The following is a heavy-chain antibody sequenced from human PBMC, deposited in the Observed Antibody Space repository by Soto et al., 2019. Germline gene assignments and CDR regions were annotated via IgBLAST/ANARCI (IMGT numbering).Heavy chain of an antibody. J-gene: IGHJ5*02. CDR3: VRGSYHSDGVRHNLGFFGP. CDR2: IWSDGNDK. V-gene: IGHV3-33*01. D-gene: IGHD2-8*02. Sequence: QAHLVESGGGVVQPGGSLRLSCTTSGFTFNTFALHWVRQAPGKGLEWVAIIWSDGNDKDYADSVKGRFIISRDNSKNMLSLKMNNLRAEDTAVYYCVRGSYHSDGVRHNLGFFGPWGQGTLVTVSS. CDR1: GFTFNTFA.